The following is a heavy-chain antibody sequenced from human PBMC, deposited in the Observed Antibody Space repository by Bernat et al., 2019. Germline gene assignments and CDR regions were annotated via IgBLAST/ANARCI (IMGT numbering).Heavy chain of an antibody. CDR1: GFTFASYA. Sequence: EVRLLESGGGLVQPGGSLRLSCAASGFTFASYAMGWVRQAPGKGLDWVSALSGSGGATYYADSVKGRFTISRDNSMNTLYLQMNNLGAEDTALYYCARQSPVYDSSGWPWYFQDWGQGTLVTVSS. CDR3: ARQSPVYDSSGWPWYFQD. V-gene: IGHV3-23*01. J-gene: IGHJ1*01. D-gene: IGHD3-22*01. CDR2: LSGSGGAT.